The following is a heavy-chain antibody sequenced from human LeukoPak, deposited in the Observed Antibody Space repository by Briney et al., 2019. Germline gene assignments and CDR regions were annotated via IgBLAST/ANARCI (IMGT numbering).Heavy chain of an antibody. CDR1: GGSISLSYYY. V-gene: IGHV4-39*02. D-gene: IGHD6-19*01. CDR2: VYYSGTT. CDR3: ARATLSSGWSYYSAY. J-gene: IGHJ4*02. Sequence: PSQTLSLTCSVSGGSISLSYYYSGWLRQPPGKALAWIRRVYYSGTTSYNPSLKSRVTISLDMSKNHFSLRLRSVTAADRAMYYCARATLSSGWSYYSAYGGQGSQVTVSS.